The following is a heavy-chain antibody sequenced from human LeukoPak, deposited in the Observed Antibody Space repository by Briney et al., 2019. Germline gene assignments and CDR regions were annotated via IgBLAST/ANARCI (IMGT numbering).Heavy chain of an antibody. CDR1: GFTFTSYA. J-gene: IGHJ4*02. Sequence: GGSLRLSCAGSGFTFTSYAMTWVRQAPGKGLEWVSAISSSGGTTYNADSVKGRFTISRDNSKNTLYLQMNSLRAEDTAVYYCAKASAMIVVVSKHFDYWGQGTLVTVSS. V-gene: IGHV3-23*01. CDR3: AKASAMIVVVSKHFDY. CDR2: ISSSGGTT. D-gene: IGHD3-22*01.